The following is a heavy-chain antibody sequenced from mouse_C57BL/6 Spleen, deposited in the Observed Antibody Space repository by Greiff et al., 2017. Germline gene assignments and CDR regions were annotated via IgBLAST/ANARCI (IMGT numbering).Heavy chain of an antibody. Sequence: QVQLQQSGAELAKPGASVKLSCKASGYTFTSYWMHWVKPRPGQGLEWIGYINPSSGYTKYNQKFKDKATLTADKSSSTAYMQLSSLTYEDSAVYYCANYYGSSYYAMDYWGQGTSVTVSS. D-gene: IGHD1-1*01. J-gene: IGHJ4*01. CDR2: INPSSGYT. CDR3: ANYYGSSYYAMDY. CDR1: GYTFTSYW. V-gene: IGHV1-7*01.